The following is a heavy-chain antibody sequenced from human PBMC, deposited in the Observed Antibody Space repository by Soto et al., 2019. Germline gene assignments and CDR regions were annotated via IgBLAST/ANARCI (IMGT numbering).Heavy chain of an antibody. CDR2: IIPIFGTA. CDR3: ARWGVDYGGNSVWYFDL. V-gene: IGHV1-69*06. J-gene: IGHJ2*01. Sequence: QVQLVQSGAEVKKPGSSVKVSCKASGGTFSSYAISWVRQAPGQGLEWMGGIIPIFGTANYAQKFQGRVTITADKSTSTAYMELSSLRSEDTAVYYCARWGVDYGGNSVWYFDLWGRGTLVTVSS. D-gene: IGHD4-17*01. CDR1: GGTFSSYA.